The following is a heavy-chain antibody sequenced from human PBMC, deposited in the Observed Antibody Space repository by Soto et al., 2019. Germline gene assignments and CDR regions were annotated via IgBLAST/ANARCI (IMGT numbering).Heavy chain of an antibody. CDR2: IIPILGIA. CDR3: ASLNLGSDYYYYYYMDV. Sequence: SVKVSCKASGGTFSSYTISWVRQAPGQGLEWMGRIIPILGIANYAQKFQGRVTITADKSTSTAYMELSSLRSEDTAVYYCASLNLGSDYYYYYYMDVWGKGTTLTVSS. J-gene: IGHJ6*03. CDR1: GGTFSSYT. D-gene: IGHD3-10*01. V-gene: IGHV1-69*02.